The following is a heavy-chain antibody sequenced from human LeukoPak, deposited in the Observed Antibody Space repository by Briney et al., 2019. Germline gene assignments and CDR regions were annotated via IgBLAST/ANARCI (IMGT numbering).Heavy chain of an antibody. CDR2: IYHTGRA. D-gene: IGHD4-11*01. V-gene: IGHV4-38-2*02. CDR1: GYSINRGYY. Sequence: SETLSLTCSVSGYSINRGYYWAWIRQPPGKGLEWIAIIYHTGRAYYNPSLKSRVTISVDTSKNQFFLKLNSVIAADAAFYFCSRVAPGYSNYWSFYFEWWGQGTLVTVSS. J-gene: IGHJ4*02. CDR3: SRVAPGYSNYWSFYFEW.